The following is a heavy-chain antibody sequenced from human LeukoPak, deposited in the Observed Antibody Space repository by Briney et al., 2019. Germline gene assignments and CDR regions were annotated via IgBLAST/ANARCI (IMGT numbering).Heavy chain of an antibody. CDR3: ANPRRARRFDY. CDR1: GFTFSSYA. J-gene: IGHJ4*02. D-gene: IGHD5-12*01. CDR2: ISGSGGST. V-gene: IGHV3-23*01. Sequence: AGGSLRLSCAASGFTFSSYAMSWVRQAPGKGLEWVSAISGSGGSTYYADSVKGRFTISRDNSKNTLCLQMNSLRAEDTAVYYCANPRRARRFDYWGQGTLVTVSS.